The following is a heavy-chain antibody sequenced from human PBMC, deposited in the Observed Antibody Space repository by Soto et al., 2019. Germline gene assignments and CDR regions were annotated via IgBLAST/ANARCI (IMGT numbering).Heavy chain of an antibody. CDR1: GDTFSSYA. V-gene: IGHV1-69*01. J-gene: IGHJ4*02. CDR3: ARVGPAHYYDSSGYYSPLDY. D-gene: IGHD3-22*01. CDR2: IIPMFGTA. Sequence: QVQLVQSGAEVQKPGSSVKVSCKASGDTFSSYAINWVRQAPGQGLEWMGGIIPMFGTANYAQKFKGRVTITAGESTSTADRELSSLRSEDTAVYYCARVGPAHYYDSSGYYSPLDYWGQGTLVTVSS.